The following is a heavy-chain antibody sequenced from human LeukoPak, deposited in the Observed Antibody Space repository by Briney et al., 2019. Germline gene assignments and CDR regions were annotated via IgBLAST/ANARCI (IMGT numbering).Heavy chain of an antibody. Sequence: SVKVSCKASGGTFSSYAISWVRQAPGQGLEWMGRIIPILGIANYAQKFQGRVTITADKSTSTAYMELRSLRSDDTAVYYCARREYYYDSSGYNANDAFDIWGQGTMVTVSS. CDR1: GGTFSSYA. D-gene: IGHD3-22*01. CDR3: ARREYYYDSSGYNANDAFDI. V-gene: IGHV1-69*04. CDR2: IIPILGIA. J-gene: IGHJ3*02.